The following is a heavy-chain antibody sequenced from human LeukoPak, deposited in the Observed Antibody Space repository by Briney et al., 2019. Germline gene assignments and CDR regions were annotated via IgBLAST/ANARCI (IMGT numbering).Heavy chain of an antibody. CDR2: IYPGDSDT. D-gene: IGHD6-13*01. CDR1: GYSFTSYW. V-gene: IGHV5-51*01. J-gene: IGHJ4*02. CDR3: ARHSSSSSWSVDY. Sequence: PGASMEISCKGSGYSFTSYWIGWVRALAGKGLEWMGIIYPGDSDTRYSPSFQGQVTISADESISTAYLQWSSLKASDTAMYYCARHSSSSSWSVDYWGQGTLVTVSS.